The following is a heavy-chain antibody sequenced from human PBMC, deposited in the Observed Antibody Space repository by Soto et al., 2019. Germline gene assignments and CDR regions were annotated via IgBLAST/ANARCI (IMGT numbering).Heavy chain of an antibody. V-gene: IGHV3-30*18. J-gene: IGHJ4*02. CDR1: GFTFSSYG. D-gene: IGHD1-26*01. Sequence: GGSLRLSCAASGFTFSSYGMHWVRQAPGKGLEWVAVISYDGSNKYYADSVKGRFTISRDNSKNTLYLQMNSLRAEDTAVYYCAKDSGSYRAIYYFDYWGQGTLVTVSS. CDR2: ISYDGSNK. CDR3: AKDSGSYRAIYYFDY.